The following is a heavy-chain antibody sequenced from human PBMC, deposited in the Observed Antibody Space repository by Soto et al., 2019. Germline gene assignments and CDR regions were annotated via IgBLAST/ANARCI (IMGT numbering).Heavy chain of an antibody. V-gene: IGHV3-64D*06. CDR3: VKDTYDRSGYYSHFDY. CDR1: GFTFSSYA. Sequence: GGSLRLSCSASGFTFSSYAMHWVRQAPGKGLEYVSAISSNGGSTYYADSVKGRFTISRDNSKNTLYLQMSSLRAEDTAVYYCVKDTYDRSGYYSHFDYWGQGTLVTVSS. D-gene: IGHD3-22*01. J-gene: IGHJ4*02. CDR2: ISSNGGST.